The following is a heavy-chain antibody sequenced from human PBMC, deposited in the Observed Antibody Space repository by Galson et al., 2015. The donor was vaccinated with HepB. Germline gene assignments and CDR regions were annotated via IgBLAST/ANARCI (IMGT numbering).Heavy chain of an antibody. CDR3: ARDPNWESWYFDL. D-gene: IGHD1-1*01. CDR1: GGSISTSSYY. Sequence: LSLTCTVSGGSISTSSYYWGWIRQPPGTGLEWIGSIYYSGNTHYNPSLKSRVTISLDTSNNQFSLKLSSVTAADTAVYYCARDPNWESWYFDLWGRGTLVTVSS. V-gene: IGHV4-39*07. J-gene: IGHJ2*01. CDR2: IYYSGNT.